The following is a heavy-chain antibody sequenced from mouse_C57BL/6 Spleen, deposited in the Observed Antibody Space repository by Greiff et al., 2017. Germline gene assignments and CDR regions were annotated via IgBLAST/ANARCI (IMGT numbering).Heavy chain of an antibody. Sequence: QVQPQQSGAELVKPGASVKISCKASGYAFSSYWMNWVKQRPGKGLEWIGQIYPGDGDTNYNGKFKGKATLTADKSSSTAYMQLSSLTSEDSAVYFGARRAYGSSYRYFDVWGTGTTVTVSS. CDR3: ARRAYGSSYRYFDV. CDR1: GYAFSSYW. D-gene: IGHD1-1*01. V-gene: IGHV1-80*01. J-gene: IGHJ1*03. CDR2: IYPGDGDT.